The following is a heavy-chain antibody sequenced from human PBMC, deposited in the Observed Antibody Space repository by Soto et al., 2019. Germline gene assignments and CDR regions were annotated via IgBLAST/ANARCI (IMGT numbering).Heavy chain of an antibody. J-gene: IGHJ5*02. D-gene: IGHD2-15*01. Sequence: SVKVSCKASGGTFSSYTISCVRQAPGQGLEWMGRIIPILCIANYAQKFQGRVTITADKSTSTDYMELSSLRSEDTAVYYCARRHCSGGSCYSAWFDPWGQGTLVTVSS. V-gene: IGHV1-69*02. CDR1: GGTFSSYT. CDR2: IIPILCIA. CDR3: ARRHCSGGSCYSAWFDP.